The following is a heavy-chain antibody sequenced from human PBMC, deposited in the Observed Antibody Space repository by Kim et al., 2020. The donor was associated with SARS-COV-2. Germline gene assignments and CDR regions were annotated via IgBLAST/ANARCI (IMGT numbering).Heavy chain of an antibody. CDR3: ARSGSYEQWLDP. V-gene: IGHV6-1*01. J-gene: IGHJ5*02. CDR1: GDSVSSNSAA. Sequence: SQTLSLTCAISGDSVSSNSAAWNWIRQSPSRGLEWLGRTYYRSKWHFDYAVSVKSRISINPDTSKNHFSVQLNSVTPEDTAVYYCARSGSYEQWLDPWGQGTLVTVSS. CDR2: TYYRSKWHF. D-gene: IGHD1-26*01.